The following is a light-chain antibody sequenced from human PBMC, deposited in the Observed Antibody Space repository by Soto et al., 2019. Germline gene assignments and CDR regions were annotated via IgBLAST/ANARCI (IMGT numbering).Light chain of an antibody. Sequence: DIQMTQSPSAMSASVGDRVTITCRASQGISNHLVWFQQRPGKVPKRLIYDASSLQTGVPSRSSGSGSGTDFTLTISSLQPEDFATYYCLQHTNFPLTFGQGTRLEIK. J-gene: IGKJ5*01. CDR3: LQHTNFPLT. CDR1: QGISNH. CDR2: DAS. V-gene: IGKV1-17*03.